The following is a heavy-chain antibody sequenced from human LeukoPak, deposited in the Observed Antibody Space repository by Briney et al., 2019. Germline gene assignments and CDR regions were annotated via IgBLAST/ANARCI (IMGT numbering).Heavy chain of an antibody. CDR1: GFTFSSYA. CDR2: IRGDGGTT. V-gene: IGHV3-23*01. D-gene: IGHD2-21*02. J-gene: IGHJ4*02. CDR3: AKRDTPRTFDC. Sequence: PGGSLRLSCAASGFTFSSYAMNWVRQAPGEGLEWVSGIRGDGGTTYHADSVKGRFTISRDNSKNTLYLQMNSLRAEDTAVYYCAKRDTPRTFDCWGQGTLVTVSS.